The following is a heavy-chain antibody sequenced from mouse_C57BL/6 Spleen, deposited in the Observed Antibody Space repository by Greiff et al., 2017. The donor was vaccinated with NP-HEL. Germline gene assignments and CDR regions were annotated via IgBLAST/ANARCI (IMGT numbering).Heavy chain of an antibody. CDR1: GYTFTSYG. V-gene: IGHV1-81*01. D-gene: IGHD2-4*01. Sequence: QVQLQQSGAELARPGASVKLSCKASGYTFTSYGISWVKQRTGQGLEWIGEIYPRSGNTYYNEKFKGKATLTADKSSSTAYMELRSLTSEDSAVYFCARFPSRGYYDYDEYFDVWGTGTTVTVSS. CDR2: IYPRSGNT. CDR3: ARFPSRGYYDYDEYFDV. J-gene: IGHJ1*03.